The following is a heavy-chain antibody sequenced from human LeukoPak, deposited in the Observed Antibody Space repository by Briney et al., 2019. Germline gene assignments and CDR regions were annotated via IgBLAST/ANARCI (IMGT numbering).Heavy chain of an antibody. CDR1: GYTFTSYD. V-gene: IGHV1-8*01. CDR3: ARGSIDYSNYGY. CDR2: MNPNSGNT. Sequence: ASVTVSCKSSGYTFTSYDINWVRQATGPGLEWMGWMNPNSGNTGYAQKFQGRVTMTRNTSISTAYMELSSLRSEDTAVYYCARGSIDYSNYGYWGQGTQVTGSS. J-gene: IGHJ4*02. D-gene: IGHD4-11*01.